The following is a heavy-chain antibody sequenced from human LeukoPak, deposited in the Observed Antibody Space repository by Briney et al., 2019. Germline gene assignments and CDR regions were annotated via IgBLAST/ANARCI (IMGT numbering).Heavy chain of an antibody. CDR3: AKGYDYGASPLYDAFDI. D-gene: IGHD4-17*01. CDR1: GVNFYDYA. Sequence: GGSLRLSCAASGVNFYDYAMHWVRQSPGKGLEWVSGISWNSGSIVYADSVKGRFTISRDNAKNSLYLQMNSLRAEDMALYYCAKGYDYGASPLYDAFDIWGQGTMVTVSS. J-gene: IGHJ3*02. V-gene: IGHV3-9*03. CDR2: ISWNSGSI.